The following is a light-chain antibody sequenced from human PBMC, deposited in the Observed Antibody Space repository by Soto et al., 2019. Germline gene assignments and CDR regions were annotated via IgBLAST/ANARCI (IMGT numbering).Light chain of an antibody. Sequence: QSALTQPASVSGSLGQSITISCTGTSSDIGNSNFVSWYQQHPGKVPKLMIYEATKRPSGVSTRFSASKSGNTASLTISGLQAEDEDDYYCCSYAGRITWVFGGGTKVTVL. J-gene: IGLJ3*02. V-gene: IGLV2-23*01. CDR1: SSDIGNSNF. CDR2: EAT. CDR3: CSYAGRITWV.